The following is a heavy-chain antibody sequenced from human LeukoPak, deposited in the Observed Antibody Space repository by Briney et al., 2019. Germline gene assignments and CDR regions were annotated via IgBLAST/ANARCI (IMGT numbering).Heavy chain of an antibody. CDR1: GYTLTGYY. V-gene: IGHV1-2*02. J-gene: IGHJ3*02. CDR2: INPNSGGT. D-gene: IGHD3-10*01. Sequence: ASVKVSCKASGYTLTGYYMHWVRQAPGQGLEWMGWINPNSGGTNYAQKFQGRVTMTRDTSISTAYMELSRLRSDDTAVYYCARGAHYYGSGRSPAGDAFDIWGQGTMVTVSS. CDR3: ARGAHYYGSGRSPAGDAFDI.